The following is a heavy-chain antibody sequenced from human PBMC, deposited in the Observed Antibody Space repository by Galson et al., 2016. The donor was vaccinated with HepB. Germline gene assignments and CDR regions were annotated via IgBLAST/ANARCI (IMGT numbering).Heavy chain of an antibody. V-gene: IGHV3-23*01. Sequence: SLRLSCAASGIDFDNYAMTWVRQAPGKGLEWVSTVSATGSGTWFADSVKGRFTISRDNSYNSLYLQMNSLRVEDTAVYYCAGAGDGNWYSKTYYYYYYIDVWGKGTTVTVSS. CDR3: AGAGDGNWYSKTYYYYYYIDV. CDR2: VSATGSGT. J-gene: IGHJ6*03. CDR1: GIDFDNYA. D-gene: IGHD1-7*01.